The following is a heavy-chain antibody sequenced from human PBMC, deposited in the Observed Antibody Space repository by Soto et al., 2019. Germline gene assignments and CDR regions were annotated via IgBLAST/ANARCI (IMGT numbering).Heavy chain of an antibody. Sequence: EVQPLESEGGLVQPGGSLRLSCAASGFTFSSYAMSWVRQAPGKGLEWVSSISSSGGSTYHADTVKGRFTISRDNSKNTLYLQMSSLRVDDTAVYYCASVRGMDVWGQGTTVTVSS. CDR2: ISSSGGST. V-gene: IGHV3-23*01. CDR1: GFTFSSYA. CDR3: ASVRGMDV. J-gene: IGHJ6*02.